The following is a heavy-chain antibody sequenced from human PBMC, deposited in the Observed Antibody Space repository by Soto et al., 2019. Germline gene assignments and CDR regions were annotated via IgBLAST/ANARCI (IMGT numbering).Heavy chain of an antibody. Sequence: SVKVSCKASGGTFSSYAISWVRQAPGQGLEWMGGIIPIFGTANYAQKFQGRVTITADESTSTAYMELSSLRSEDTAVYYCARGAPCGGDCYVLYRYYYYGMDVWGQGTTVTVSS. CDR2: IIPIFGTA. CDR3: ARGAPCGGDCYVLYRYYYYGMDV. D-gene: IGHD2-21*02. CDR1: GGTFSSYA. V-gene: IGHV1-69*13. J-gene: IGHJ6*02.